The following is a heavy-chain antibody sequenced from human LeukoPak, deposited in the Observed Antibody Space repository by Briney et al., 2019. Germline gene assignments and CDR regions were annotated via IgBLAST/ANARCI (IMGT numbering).Heavy chain of an antibody. CDR1: GGSISSGGYY. Sequence: PSETLSLTCTVSGGSISSGGYYWSWIRQHPGKGLEWASAISGSGGSTYYANSVKGRFTISRDNSKNTLYLQMNSLRAEDTAVYHCAKVPNLRYSDWDYYYYGMDVWGQGTTVTVSS. D-gene: IGHD3-9*01. J-gene: IGHJ6*02. CDR3: AKVPNLRYSDWDYYYYGMDV. V-gene: IGHV3-23*01. CDR2: ISGSGGST.